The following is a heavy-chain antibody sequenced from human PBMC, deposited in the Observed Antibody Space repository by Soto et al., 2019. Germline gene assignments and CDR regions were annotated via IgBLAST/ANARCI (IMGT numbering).Heavy chain of an antibody. CDR1: GGSISSGDYY. Sequence: PSETLSLTCTVSGGSISSGDYYCSWIRQPPGKGLEWIGYIYYSGSTYYNPSLKSRVTISVDTSKNQFSLKLSSVTAADTAVYYCARHEAPSGWYFDYWGQGTLVTVSS. CDR2: IYYSGST. V-gene: IGHV4-30-4*01. J-gene: IGHJ4*02. D-gene: IGHD6-19*01. CDR3: ARHEAPSGWYFDY.